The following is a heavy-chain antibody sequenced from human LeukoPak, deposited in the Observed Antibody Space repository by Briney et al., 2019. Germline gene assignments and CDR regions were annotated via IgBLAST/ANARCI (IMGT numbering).Heavy chain of an antibody. CDR3: AKGTVRSCSGPSCYPLDS. V-gene: IGHV3-23*01. D-gene: IGHD2-15*01. CDR1: GFTFSSYA. CDR2: VTDTGGNT. Sequence: GGSLRLSCAASGFTFSSYAMTWFRQAPVKGLEWLSVVTDTGGNTYHADSVKGRFTISRDNSKNTVYLEMNSLRVEDTAVYYCAKGTVRSCSGPSCYPLDSWGQGTLVTVSS. J-gene: IGHJ4*02.